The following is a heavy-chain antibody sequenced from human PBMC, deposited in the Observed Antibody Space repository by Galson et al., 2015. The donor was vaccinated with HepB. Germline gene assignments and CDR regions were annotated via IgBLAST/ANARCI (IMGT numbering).Heavy chain of an antibody. D-gene: IGHD3-10*01. CDR3: ARSRGAGEYMEV. Sequence: SVKVSCKASGYTFTTDYAMHWVRQAPGQGLEWMGWISAYNGNTNYAQKFQGRVTMTTDTSTSTAYMELRSLRSDDTAVYYCARSRGAGEYMEVWGQGTTVTVSS. V-gene: IGHV1-18*01. CDR1: GYTFTTDYA. CDR2: ISAYNGNT. J-gene: IGHJ6*02.